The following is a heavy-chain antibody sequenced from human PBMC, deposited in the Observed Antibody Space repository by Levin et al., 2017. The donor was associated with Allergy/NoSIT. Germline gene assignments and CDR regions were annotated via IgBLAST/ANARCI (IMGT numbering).Heavy chain of an antibody. D-gene: IGHD1-26*01. J-gene: IGHJ4*02. Sequence: GESLKISCKASGYAFAGYYLHWVRQAPGQGLEWMGRINPKTGDTNYAQKFQGGVTLTRDTSITTVYMELRRLRSNDTAVYFCARSPYCSGTYCRFDYWGQGTLVTVSS. V-gene: IGHV1-2*06. CDR3: ARSPYCSGTYCRFDY. CDR1: GYAFAGYY. CDR2: INPKTGDT.